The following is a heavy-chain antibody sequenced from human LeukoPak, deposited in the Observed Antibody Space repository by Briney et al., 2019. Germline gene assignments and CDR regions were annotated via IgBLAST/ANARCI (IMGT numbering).Heavy chain of an antibody. Sequence: GRSLRLSCAASGFTFSTYAVSWVRQAPGKGLEWVSYISSSSSYTNYADSVKGRFTISRDNAKNSLYLQMNSLRAEDTAVYYCARVDYLNWFDPWGQGTLVTVSS. J-gene: IGHJ5*02. V-gene: IGHV3-11*05. CDR1: GFTFSTYA. CDR2: ISSSSSYT. CDR3: ARVDYLNWFDP. D-gene: IGHD3-16*01.